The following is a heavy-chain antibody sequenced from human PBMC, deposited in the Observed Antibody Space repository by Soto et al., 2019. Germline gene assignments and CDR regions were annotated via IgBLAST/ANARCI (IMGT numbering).Heavy chain of an antibody. J-gene: IGHJ4*02. V-gene: IGHV1-69*02. D-gene: IGHD5-18*01. Sequence: QVQLVQSGAEVKKPGSSVKVSCKASGGTFSSYTISWVRQAPGQGLEWMGRIIPILGIANYAQKFQGRVTITADKSTSTAYMELSSLRSEDTAVYYCARAPWGDTASDYWGQGTLVTVSS. CDR2: IIPILGIA. CDR3: ARAPWGDTASDY. CDR1: GGTFSSYT.